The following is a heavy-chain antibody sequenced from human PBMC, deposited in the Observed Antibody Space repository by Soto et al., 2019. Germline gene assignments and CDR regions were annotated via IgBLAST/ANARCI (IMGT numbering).Heavy chain of an antibody. J-gene: IGHJ6*03. V-gene: IGHV3-23*01. CDR2: ISGSGGST. CDR3: ASGGDYYYYYMDV. D-gene: IGHD3-16*01. CDR1: GFTFSSYA. Sequence: GGSLRLSCAASGFTFSSYAMSWVRQAPGKGLEWVSAISGSGGSTYYADSVKGRFTISRDNSKNTLYLQMNSLRAEDTAVYYCASGGDYYYYYMDVWGKGTTVTVSS.